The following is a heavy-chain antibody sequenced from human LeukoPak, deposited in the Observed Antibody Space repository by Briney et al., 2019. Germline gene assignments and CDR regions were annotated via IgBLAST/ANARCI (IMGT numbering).Heavy chain of an antibody. CDR3: IKDLRLDLHFVTFEI. D-gene: IGHD3/OR15-3a*01. Sequence: PGRSLRLSCEAAAFTFDDYAMHWVRQAPGKGLEWVSSISWDSGTRVYGDSVTGRFTIYRDNAKNSLYLQMNSLTCEDTALYYCIKDLRLDLHFVTFEIWGQGTMVTVSS. J-gene: IGHJ3*02. CDR2: ISWDSGTR. CDR1: AFTFDDYA. V-gene: IGHV3-9*01.